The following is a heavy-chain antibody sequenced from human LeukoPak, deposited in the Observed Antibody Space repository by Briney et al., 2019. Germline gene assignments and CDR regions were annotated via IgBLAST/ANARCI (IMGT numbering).Heavy chain of an antibody. D-gene: IGHD4-17*01. CDR2: IYHSGST. CDR3: VTGATVTTLYYFDY. CDR1: GSSISGVYY. J-gene: IGHJ4*02. Sequence: PSETLSLTCTVSGSSISGVYYWGWIRQPPGLWLEWIGSIYHSGSTNYNPSFKSRVTISADTSKSQFSLKLSSVTAADTAIYYCVTGATVTTLYYFDYWGQGTLVTVSS. V-gene: IGHV4-38-2*02.